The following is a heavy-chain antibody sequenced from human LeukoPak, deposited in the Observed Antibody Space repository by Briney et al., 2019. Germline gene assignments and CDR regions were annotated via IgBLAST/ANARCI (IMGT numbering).Heavy chain of an antibody. CDR2: ISSSSSYI. CDR1: GFTFSSYS. CDR3: AGVSTSSDY. D-gene: IGHD5/OR15-5a*01. Sequence: GGSLRLSCAASGFTFSSYSMNWVRLARGKGLEWVSSISSSSSYIYYADSVKGRFTISRDNAKNSLYLQMNSLRAEDTAVYYCAGVSTSSDYWGQGTLVTVSS. J-gene: IGHJ4*02. V-gene: IGHV3-21*01.